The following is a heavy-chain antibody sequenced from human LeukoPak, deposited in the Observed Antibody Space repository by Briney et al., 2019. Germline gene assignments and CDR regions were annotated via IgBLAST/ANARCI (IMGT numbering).Heavy chain of an antibody. D-gene: IGHD5-18*01. Sequence: SETLSLTCTVSGGSISSYYWGWIRQPAGKGLEWIGRIYTSGSTNYNPSLKSRVTMSVDTSKNQFSLKLSSVTAADTAVYYCARVGVLDTAMPIYYFDYWGQGTLVTVSS. CDR3: ARVGVLDTAMPIYYFDY. CDR2: IYTSGST. V-gene: IGHV4-4*07. J-gene: IGHJ4*02. CDR1: GGSISSYY.